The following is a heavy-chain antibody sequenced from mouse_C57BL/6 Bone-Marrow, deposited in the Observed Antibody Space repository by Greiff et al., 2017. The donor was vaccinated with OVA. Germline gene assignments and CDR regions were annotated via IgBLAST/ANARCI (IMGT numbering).Heavy chain of an antibody. J-gene: IGHJ3*01. V-gene: IGHV1-82*01. D-gene: IGHD1-1*01. Sequence: QVQLQQSGPELVKPGASVKISCKASGYAFSSSWLNWVKPRPGKGLEWIGRIYPGDGDPDYNGKFKGKANLTADKSSSTSYIQLSSLTSEDSAVYFCARDYYGSIYPAWFAYWGQGTLVTVSA. CDR3: ARDYYGSIYPAWFAY. CDR2: IYPGDGDP. CDR1: GYAFSSSW.